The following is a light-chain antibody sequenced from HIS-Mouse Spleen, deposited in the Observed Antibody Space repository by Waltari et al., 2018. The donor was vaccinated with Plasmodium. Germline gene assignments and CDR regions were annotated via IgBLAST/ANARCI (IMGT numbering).Light chain of an antibody. CDR2: EDS. V-gene: IGLV3-10*01. J-gene: IGLJ3*02. CDR1: ALPTKY. Sequence: SYELTQPPSVSVSPGQTARITCSGDALPTKYAYCYQQKSGQAPVLVIYEDSKRPSGIPGRFSGSSSGTMATLTISGAQVEDEADYYCYSTDSSGNHLWVFGGGTKLTVL. CDR3: YSTDSSGNHLWV.